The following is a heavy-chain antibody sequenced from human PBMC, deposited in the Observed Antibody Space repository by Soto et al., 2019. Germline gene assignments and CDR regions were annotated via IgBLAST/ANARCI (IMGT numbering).Heavy chain of an antibody. Sequence: PSETLSLTCTVSGGSISSYYWSWIRQPPGKGLEWIGYIYYSGSTNYNPSLKSRVTISVDTSKNQFSLKLSSVTAADTAVYYCARVRGNYYDSSGYYSGDSYFDSRAQRNLVPVSS. CDR3: ARVRGNYYDSSGYYSGDSYFDS. D-gene: IGHD3-22*01. CDR1: GGSISSYY. CDR2: IYYSGST. J-gene: IGHJ4*02. V-gene: IGHV4-59*01.